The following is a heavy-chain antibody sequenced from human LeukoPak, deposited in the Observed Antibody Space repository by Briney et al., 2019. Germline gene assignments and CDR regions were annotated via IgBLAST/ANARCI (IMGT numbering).Heavy chain of an antibody. CDR3: ARARSTIENDY. CDR1: GGSISSFY. CDR2: IYYSEST. D-gene: IGHD1-14*01. V-gene: IGHV4-59*01. J-gene: IGHJ4*02. Sequence: SETLSLTCTVSGGSISSFYWSWLRQPPGKGLEWIGYIYYSESTNYNPSLKSRVTISVDTSKNQFALKLSSVTAADTAVYYGARARSTIENDYWGQGTLVTVSS.